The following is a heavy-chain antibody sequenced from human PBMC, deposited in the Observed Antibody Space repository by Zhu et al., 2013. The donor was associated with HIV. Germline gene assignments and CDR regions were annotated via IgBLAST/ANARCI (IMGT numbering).Heavy chain of an antibody. CDR1: GGSISSYY. Sequence: QVQLQESGPGLVKPSETLSLTCTVSGGSISSYYWSWIRQPPGKGLEWIGYIYYSGSTNYNPSLKSRVTISVDTSKNQFSLKLSSVTAADTAVYYCARVHAVLLWFGEERGSLTHAFDIWGQGTMVTVSS. J-gene: IGHJ3*02. V-gene: IGHV4-59*12. D-gene: IGHD3-10*01. CDR3: ARVHAVLLWFGEERGSLTHAFDI. CDR2: IYYSGST.